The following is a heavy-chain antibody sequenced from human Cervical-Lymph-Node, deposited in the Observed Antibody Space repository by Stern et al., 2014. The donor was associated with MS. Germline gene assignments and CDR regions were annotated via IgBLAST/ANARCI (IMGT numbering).Heavy chain of an antibody. CDR1: GGTFNVYA. Sequence: QVQLVQSGAEVKKPGSSVKVSCQASGGTFNVYAINWLRQAPGQGLEWMGGIIPIFGTANYAQKFQGRVTITADESTRTSSMQLSSLRSNDTAVYYCARDGRHRDNYVLDVWGQGTTVIVSS. V-gene: IGHV1-69*01. J-gene: IGHJ6*02. CDR3: ARDGRHRDNYVLDV. CDR2: IIPIFGTA. D-gene: IGHD2-15*01.